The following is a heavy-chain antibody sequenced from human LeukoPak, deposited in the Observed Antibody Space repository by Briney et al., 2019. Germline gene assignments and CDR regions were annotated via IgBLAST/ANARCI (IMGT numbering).Heavy chain of an antibody. D-gene: IGHD6-19*01. V-gene: IGHV3-30*02. J-gene: IGHJ3*02. Sequence: GGSLRLSCAASGFTFSSYGMQWVRQAPGKGLEWGAFIRYDGSNKYYADSVKGRFTISRDNSKNTLYLQMNSLRAEDTAVYYCAKDHPGIAVAGTPDIWGQGTMVTVSS. CDR3: AKDHPGIAVAGTPDI. CDR2: IRYDGSNK. CDR1: GFTFSSYG.